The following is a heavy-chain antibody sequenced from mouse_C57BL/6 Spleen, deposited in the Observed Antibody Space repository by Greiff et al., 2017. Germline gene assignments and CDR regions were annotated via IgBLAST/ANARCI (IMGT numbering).Heavy chain of an antibody. CDR2: INPSTGGT. CDR1: GYSFTGYY. V-gene: IGHV1-42*01. Sequence: EVQRVESGPELVKPGASVKISCKASGYSFTGYYMNWVKQSPEKSLEWIGEINPSTGGTTYNQKFKAKATLTVDKSSSTAYMQLKSLTSEDSAVYYCARVPYFDYWGQGTTLTVSS. CDR3: ARVPYFDY. J-gene: IGHJ2*01.